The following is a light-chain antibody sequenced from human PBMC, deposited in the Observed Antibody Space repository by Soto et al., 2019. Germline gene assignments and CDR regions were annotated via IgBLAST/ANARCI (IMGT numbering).Light chain of an antibody. CDR3: SSYTSSSTRLYV. CDR2: EGS. CDR1: SSDVGSYNL. J-gene: IGLJ1*01. Sequence: QSALTQPASVSGSPGQSITISCTGTSSDVGSYNLVSWYQQHPGKAPKLMIYEGSKRPSGVSNRFSGSKSGNTASLTISGLQAEDEADYYCSSYTSSSTRLYVFGTGTKVTVL. V-gene: IGLV2-14*02.